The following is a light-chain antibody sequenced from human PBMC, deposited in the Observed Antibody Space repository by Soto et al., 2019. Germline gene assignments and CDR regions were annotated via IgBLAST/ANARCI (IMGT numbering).Light chain of an antibody. CDR2: EVS. V-gene: IGLV2-8*01. CDR1: SSDGGGYNY. CDR3: SSYSATHYHYV. J-gene: IGLJ1*01. Sequence: QSALTQPPSASGSFGQSVTISCTGTSSDGGGYNYVSWYQQHPGKAPKLMIYEVSERPSGVPDRFSGSKSGNTASLTVSGLQADAAADYSSSSYSATHYHYVFGTGTKVPVL.